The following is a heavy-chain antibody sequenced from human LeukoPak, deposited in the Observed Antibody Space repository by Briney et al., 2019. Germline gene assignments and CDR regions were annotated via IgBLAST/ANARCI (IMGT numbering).Heavy chain of an antibody. Sequence: GGSLRLSYAASGFTFSSFEMNWVRQAPGKGLEWVSYISSGGGAIYYADSVKGRFTISRDNARNSLYLQMNSLRAEDTAVYYCARDFIAAAGIDYWGQGTLVTVSS. CDR1: GFTFSSFE. CDR2: ISSGGGAI. D-gene: IGHD6-13*01. J-gene: IGHJ4*02. V-gene: IGHV3-48*03. CDR3: ARDFIAAAGIDY.